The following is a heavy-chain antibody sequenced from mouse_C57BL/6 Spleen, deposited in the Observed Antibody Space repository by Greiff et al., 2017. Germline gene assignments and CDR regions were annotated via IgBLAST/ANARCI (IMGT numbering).Heavy chain of an antibody. Sequence: EVMLVESGGGLVKPGGSLKLSCAASGFTFSSYAMSWVRQTPEKRLEWVATISDGGSYTYYPDNVKGRFTISRDNAKNNLYLQMSHLKSEDTAMYYCARDQGLITTVVATDAMDYWGQGTSVTVSS. CDR1: GFTFSSYA. CDR2: ISDGGSYT. CDR3: ARDQGLITTVVATDAMDY. J-gene: IGHJ4*01. D-gene: IGHD1-1*01. V-gene: IGHV5-4*01.